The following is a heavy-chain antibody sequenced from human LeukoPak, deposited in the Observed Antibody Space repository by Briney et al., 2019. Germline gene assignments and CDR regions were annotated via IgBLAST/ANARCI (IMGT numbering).Heavy chain of an antibody. CDR3: ARGKKDIVLMVYATTKYYYYYYLDV. CDR1: GYTFTSYD. J-gene: IGHJ6*03. CDR2: MNPNSGNT. D-gene: IGHD2-8*01. V-gene: IGHV1-8*03. Sequence: ASVKVSCKASGYTFTSYDINWVRQATGQGLEWMGWMNPNSGNTGYAQKFQGRVTITRNTSISTAYMELSSLRSEDTAVYYCARGKKDIVLMVYATTKYYYYYYLDVWGKGTTVTVPS.